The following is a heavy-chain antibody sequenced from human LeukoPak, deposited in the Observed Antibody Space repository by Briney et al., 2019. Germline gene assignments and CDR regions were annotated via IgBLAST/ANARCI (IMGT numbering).Heavy chain of an antibody. V-gene: IGHV3-11*04. CDR1: GFTFSDYY. CDR2: ISSSSSTI. J-gene: IGHJ4*02. D-gene: IGHD2-15*01. Sequence: GGPRRLSCAASGFTFSDYYMSWIRQAPGKGLEGGSYISSSSSTIYYADSVKGRFTIPRANAKNSLYLQMNSLRAEDTAVYYCARRGPHTLDYWGQGTLVTVSS. CDR3: ARRGPHTLDY.